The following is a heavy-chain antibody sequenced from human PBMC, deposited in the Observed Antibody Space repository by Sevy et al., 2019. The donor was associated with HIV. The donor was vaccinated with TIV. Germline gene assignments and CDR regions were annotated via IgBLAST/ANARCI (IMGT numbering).Heavy chain of an antibody. CDR3: ASPGHTAMVDNYYYMDV. CDR2: IYSGGST. CDR1: GFTVSSNY. J-gene: IGHJ6*03. V-gene: IGHV3-53*01. Sequence: GGSLRLSCAASGFTVSSNYMSWVRQAPGKGLEWVSVIYSGGSTYYADSVKGRFTISRDNSKNTLYLQMNSLRAEDTAVYYCASPGHTAMVDNYYYMDVWGKGTTVTVSS. D-gene: IGHD5-18*01.